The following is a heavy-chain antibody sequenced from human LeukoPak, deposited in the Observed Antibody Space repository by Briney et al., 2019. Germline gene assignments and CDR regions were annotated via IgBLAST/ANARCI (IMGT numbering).Heavy chain of an antibody. CDR2: LYSGGDI. J-gene: IGHJ5*02. CDR3: ARGGSYVWGSYRLKSWFDP. CDR1: GFTVMTNY. V-gene: IGHV3-53*01. D-gene: IGHD3-16*02. Sequence: GGSLRLSCAVSGFTVMTNYMSWVRQAPGKGLEWVSILYSGGDIYYADSVKGRFTISRDNSRNTLYLQMNSLRVEDSAVYYCARGGSYVWGSYRLKSWFDPWGQGTLVTVSS.